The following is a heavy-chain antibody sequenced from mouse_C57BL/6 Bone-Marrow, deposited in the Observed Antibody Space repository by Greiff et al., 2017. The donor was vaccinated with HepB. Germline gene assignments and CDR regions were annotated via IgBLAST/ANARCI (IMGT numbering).Heavy chain of an antibody. Sequence: SGAELARPGASVKLSCKASGYTFTSYGISWVKQRTGQGLEWIGEIYPRSGNTYYNEKFKGKATLTADKSSSTAYMELRSLTSEDSAVYFCARSHYGSSPWFAYWGQGTLVTVSA. CDR1: GYTFTSYG. J-gene: IGHJ3*01. CDR3: ARSHYGSSPWFAY. V-gene: IGHV1-81*01. CDR2: IYPRSGNT. D-gene: IGHD1-1*01.